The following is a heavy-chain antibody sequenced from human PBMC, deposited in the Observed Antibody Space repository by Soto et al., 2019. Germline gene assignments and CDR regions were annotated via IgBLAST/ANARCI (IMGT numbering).Heavy chain of an antibody. CDR2: IYYSGST. D-gene: IGHD6-13*01. CDR3: ARHPPMVAAAGTIWPTDEYFQH. Sequence: QLQLQESGPGLVKPSETLSLTCTVSGGSISSSSYYWGWIRQPPGKGLEWIGSIYYSGSTYYNPSLKGRVTISVDTSKNQFSLKLSSVTAADTAVYYCARHPPMVAAAGTIWPTDEYFQHWGQGTLVTVSS. V-gene: IGHV4-39*01. J-gene: IGHJ1*01. CDR1: GGSISSSSYY.